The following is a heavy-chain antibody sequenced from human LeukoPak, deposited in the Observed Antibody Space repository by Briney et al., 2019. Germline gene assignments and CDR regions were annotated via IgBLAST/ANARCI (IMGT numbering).Heavy chain of an antibody. CDR3: ARVRALSYYDSSGDLYYFDY. Sequence: GSLRLSCAASGFAFDSYAMSWVRQAPGKGLEWIGYIYYSGSTDYNPSLKSRVTISVDTSKSQFSLKLSSVTAADTAVYYCARVRALSYYDSSGDLYYFDYWGQGALVTVSS. CDR1: GFAFDSYA. CDR2: IYYSGST. J-gene: IGHJ4*02. V-gene: IGHV4-59*01. D-gene: IGHD3-22*01.